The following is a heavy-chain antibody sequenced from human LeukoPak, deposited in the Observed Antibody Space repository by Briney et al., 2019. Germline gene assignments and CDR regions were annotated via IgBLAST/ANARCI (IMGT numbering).Heavy chain of an antibody. D-gene: IGHD1-26*01. CDR2: VYHSGST. V-gene: IGHV4-4*01. Sequence: SETLSLTCAVSGGSISSSNWWSWVRQPPGKGLEWIGEVYHSGSTNYNPSLKSRVIMSVDKSKNQFSLKLSSVTAADTAVYCCARDKDSGTYHRAPLSYWGQGTLVTVSS. J-gene: IGHJ4*02. CDR3: ARDKDSGTYHRAPLSY. CDR1: GGSISSSNW.